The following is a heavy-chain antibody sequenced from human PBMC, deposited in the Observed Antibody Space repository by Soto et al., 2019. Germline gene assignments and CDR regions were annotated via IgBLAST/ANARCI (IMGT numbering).Heavy chain of an antibody. CDR3: ARIIRYCSGGSCYCFDP. D-gene: IGHD2-15*01. J-gene: IGHJ5*02. CDR1: GYTFTSYG. V-gene: IGHV1-18*01. Sequence: ASVKVSCKASGYTFTSYGISWVRQAPGQGLEWMGWISAYNGNTNYAQKLQGRVTMTTDTSTSTAYMELRSLRSDDTAVYYCARIIRYCSGGSCYCFDPWGQGTLVTVSS. CDR2: ISAYNGNT.